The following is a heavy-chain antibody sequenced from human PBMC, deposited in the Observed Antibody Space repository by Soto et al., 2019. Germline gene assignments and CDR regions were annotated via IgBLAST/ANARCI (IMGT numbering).Heavy chain of an antibody. CDR3: AKELKYYYDSSGYYYY. V-gene: IGHV3-23*01. Sequence: GGSLRLSCAASGFTFSNYAMSWVRLAPGKGLEWVSAISGSGGSTYYADSVKGRFTISRDNSKNTLYLQMNSLRAEDTAVYYCAKELKYYYDSSGYYYYWGQGTLVTVSS. CDR2: ISGSGGST. D-gene: IGHD3-22*01. J-gene: IGHJ4*02. CDR1: GFTFSNYA.